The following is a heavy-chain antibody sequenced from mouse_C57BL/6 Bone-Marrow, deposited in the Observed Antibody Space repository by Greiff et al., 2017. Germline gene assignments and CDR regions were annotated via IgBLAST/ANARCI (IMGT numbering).Heavy chain of an antibody. CDR3: ARWGFYYYGYFDY. Sequence: VKLQQSGAELVRPGTSVKVSCKASGYAFTNYLIEWVKQRPGQGLEWIGVINPGSGGTNYNEKFKGKATMTADKSSSTAYMQLSSLTSEDSAVYFCARWGFYYYGYFDYWGQGTTLTVSS. V-gene: IGHV1-54*01. CDR1: GYAFTNYL. CDR2: INPGSGGT. J-gene: IGHJ2*01. D-gene: IGHD1-1*01.